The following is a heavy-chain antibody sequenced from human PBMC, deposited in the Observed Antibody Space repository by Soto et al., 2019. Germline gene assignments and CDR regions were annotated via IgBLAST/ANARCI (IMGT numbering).Heavy chain of an antibody. J-gene: IGHJ4*02. V-gene: IGHV4-31*03. CDR2: IHYSGNT. CDR1: GGSISSGGYY. CDR3: ARMADYFDSSGYYQERDY. Sequence: SETLSLTCTVSGGSISSGGYYWSWIRQFPGKGLEWIGYIHYSGNTYYNPSLKSRVTISVDTSNSQFSLKLSSVIAADTAVYYCARMADYFDSSGYYQERDYWGQGTLVTVYS. D-gene: IGHD3-22*01.